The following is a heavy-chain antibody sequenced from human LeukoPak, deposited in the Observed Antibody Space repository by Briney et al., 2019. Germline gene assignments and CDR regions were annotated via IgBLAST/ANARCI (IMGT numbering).Heavy chain of an antibody. D-gene: IGHD3-10*01. CDR3: ARDYGFGESLGGLDY. Sequence: GGSLRLSCAASGFTFSSYGMHWVRQAPGKGLEWVAVIWYDGSNKYYADSVKGRFTISRDNSKSTLYLQMNSLRAEDTAVYYCARDYGFGESLGGLDYWGQGTLVTVSS. V-gene: IGHV3-33*01. CDR2: IWYDGSNK. J-gene: IGHJ4*02. CDR1: GFTFSSYG.